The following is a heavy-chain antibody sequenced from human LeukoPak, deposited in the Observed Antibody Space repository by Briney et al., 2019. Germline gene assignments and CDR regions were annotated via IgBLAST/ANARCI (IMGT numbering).Heavy chain of an antibody. CDR1: GGTLSSYA. CDR2: IIPIFGIA. J-gene: IGHJ3*02. Sequence: SVKVSCKASGGTLSSYAISWVRQAPGQGLEWMGRIIPIFGIANYAQKFQGRVTITADKSTSTAYMELSSLRSEDTAVYYCARDSSSSGDAFDIWGQGTMVTVSS. V-gene: IGHV1-69*04. D-gene: IGHD6-19*01. CDR3: ARDSSSSGDAFDI.